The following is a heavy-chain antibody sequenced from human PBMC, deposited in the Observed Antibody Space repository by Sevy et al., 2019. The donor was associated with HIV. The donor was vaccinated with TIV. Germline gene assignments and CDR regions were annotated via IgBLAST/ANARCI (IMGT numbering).Heavy chain of an antibody. V-gene: IGHV3-53*01. D-gene: IGHD3-22*01. Sequence: GGSLRLSCAASGFNVSSNYMNWIRQAPGKGLEWVSVIYSGANTYYADSVKGRFTISRETSKNTLDLQMNSLRAEDTAVYYCARDRITYYYDSSGYYTSGYGMDVWGQGTTVTVSS. CDR3: ARDRITYYYDSSGYYTSGYGMDV. CDR1: GFNVSSNY. CDR2: IYSGANT. J-gene: IGHJ6*02.